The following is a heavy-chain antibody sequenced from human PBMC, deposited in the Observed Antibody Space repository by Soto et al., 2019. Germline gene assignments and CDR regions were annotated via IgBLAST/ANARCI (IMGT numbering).Heavy chain of an antibody. CDR2: LSSNGGST. J-gene: IGHJ3*02. CDR3: ARVAPPDVVVIAIPFLLGAFDI. CDR1: GFTFSSYA. V-gene: IGHV3-64*01. D-gene: IGHD2-21*01. Sequence: EVQLVESGGGLVQPGGSLRLSCAASGFTFSSYAMHWVRQAPGKGLEYVSALSSNGGSTYYANSAKGRFTISRDNSKNTLSLQMGSMRAEDMSVYYCARVAPPDVVVIAIPFLLGAFDIWGQGTMVTVSS.